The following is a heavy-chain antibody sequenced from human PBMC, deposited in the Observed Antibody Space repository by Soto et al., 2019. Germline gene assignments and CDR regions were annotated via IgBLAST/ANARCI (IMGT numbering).Heavy chain of an antibody. V-gene: IGHV1-2*02. CDR3: ARINLPIWFGELLSGMDV. CDR1: GYTFTGYY. D-gene: IGHD3-10*01. CDR2: INPNSGGT. J-gene: IGHJ6*02. Sequence: WASVKVSCKASGYTFTGYYMHWVRQAPGQGLEWMGWINPNSGGTNYAQKFQGRVTMTRDTSISTAYMELSRLRSDDTAVYYCARINLPIWFGELLSGMDVWGQGTTVTVSS.